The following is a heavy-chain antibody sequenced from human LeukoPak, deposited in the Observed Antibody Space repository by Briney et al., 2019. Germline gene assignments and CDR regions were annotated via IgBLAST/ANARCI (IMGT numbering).Heavy chain of an antibody. CDR2: IYHSGST. CDR3: ARGYSSSWYFNWFDP. CDR1: GGSMSSYF. V-gene: IGHV4-59*08. D-gene: IGHD6-13*01. Sequence: SETLSLTCTVSGGSMSSYFWSWIRQPPGKGLEWIGYIYHSGSTFYNPSLKSRVTISVDTSKNQFSLKLTSVTAADTAVYYCARGYSSSWYFNWFDPWGQGTLVTVSS. J-gene: IGHJ5*02.